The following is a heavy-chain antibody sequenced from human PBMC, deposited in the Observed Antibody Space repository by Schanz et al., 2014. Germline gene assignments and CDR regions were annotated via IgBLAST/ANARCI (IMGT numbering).Heavy chain of an antibody. CDR1: RFTISRNP. D-gene: IGHD2-21*01. J-gene: IGHJ3*01. CDR2: IEFSGGTT. Sequence: VHLVESGGGVVQPGRSLRLSCTGSRFTISRNPIHWVRQAPGKGLEWVSGIEFSGGTTYYADSVKGRFTISRDNSKNILTMQMSSLRAEDTALYYCTKGLLPVRALADVFDVWGQGTMVTVSP. V-gene: IGHV3-23*04. CDR3: TKGLLPVRALADVFDV.